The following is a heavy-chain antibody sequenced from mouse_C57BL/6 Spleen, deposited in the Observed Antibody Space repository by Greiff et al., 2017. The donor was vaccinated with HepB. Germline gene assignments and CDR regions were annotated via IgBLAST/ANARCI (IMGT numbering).Heavy chain of an antibody. CDR3: ARRWDDAMDY. D-gene: IGHD4-1*01. CDR1: GYTFTSYW. V-gene: IGHV1-50*01. Sequence: VQLQQSGAELVKPGASVKLSCKASGYTFTSYWMQWVKQRPGQGLEWIGEIDPSDSYTNYNQKFKGKATLTVDTSSSTAYMQLSSLTSEDSAVYYYARRWDDAMDYWGQGTSVTVSS. J-gene: IGHJ4*01. CDR2: IDPSDSYT.